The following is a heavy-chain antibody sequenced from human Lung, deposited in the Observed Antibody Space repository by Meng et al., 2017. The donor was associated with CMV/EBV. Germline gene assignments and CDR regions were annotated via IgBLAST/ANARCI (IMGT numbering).Heavy chain of an antibody. J-gene: IGHJ6*02. Sequence: GGSLRLXCKGSGYRFSDHWVAWVRQMPGKGLEWMGIVFPGDSDTRYSPSFQGQVTISADKSISTAYLQWSSLKASDTAIYYCARRPDWNLYGMDVWGQGTTVTVSS. V-gene: IGHV5-51*01. D-gene: IGHD1-1*01. CDR2: VFPGDSDT. CDR1: GYRFSDHW. CDR3: ARRPDWNLYGMDV.